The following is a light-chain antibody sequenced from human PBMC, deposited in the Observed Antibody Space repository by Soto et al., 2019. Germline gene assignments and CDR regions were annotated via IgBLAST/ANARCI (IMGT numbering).Light chain of an antibody. CDR2: LNSDGSH. CDR3: QTWGPGIQV. Sequence: QPVLTQSPSASASLGASVKLTCTLSSGHSSYAIAWHQQQPEKGPRYLMKLNSDGSHRKGDGIPDRFSGSSSGAERYLTISSLQSEDEADYYCQTWGPGIQVFGGGTQLTVL. V-gene: IGLV4-69*01. CDR1: SGHSSYA. J-gene: IGLJ2*01.